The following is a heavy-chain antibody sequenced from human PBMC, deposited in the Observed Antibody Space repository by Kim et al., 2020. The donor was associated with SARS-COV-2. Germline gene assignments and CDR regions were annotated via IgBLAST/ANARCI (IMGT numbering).Heavy chain of an antibody. V-gene: IGHV1-69*13. D-gene: IGHD3-3*01. CDR1: GGTFSSYA. Sequence: SVKVSCKASGGTFSSYAISWVRQAPGQGLEWMGGIIPIFGTANYAQKFQGRVTITADESTSTAYMELSSLRSEDTAVYYCARAKYYDFWSGYPLFDYWGQGTLVTVSS. CDR3: ARAKYYDFWSGYPLFDY. J-gene: IGHJ4*02. CDR2: IIPIFGTA.